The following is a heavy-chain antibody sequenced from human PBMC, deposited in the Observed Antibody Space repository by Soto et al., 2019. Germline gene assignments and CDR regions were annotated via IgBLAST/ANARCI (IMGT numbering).Heavy chain of an antibody. V-gene: IGHV4-34*01. CDR1: GGSFSGYY. Sequence: QVQLQQWGAGLLKPSETLSLTCAVYGGSFSGYYWNWIRQPPGKGLEWIGEINHSGSTNYNPSLKSRVTLSVDTSKTQFSLKLSSVNAADTAVYYCARGWGRIFDYWGQGTLVTVSS. CDR3: ARGWGRIFDY. J-gene: IGHJ4*02. CDR2: INHSGST. D-gene: IGHD7-27*01.